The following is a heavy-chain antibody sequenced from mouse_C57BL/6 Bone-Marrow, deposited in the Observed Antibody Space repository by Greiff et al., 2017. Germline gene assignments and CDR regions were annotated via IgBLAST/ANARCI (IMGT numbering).Heavy chain of an antibody. D-gene: IGHD2-4*01. J-gene: IGHJ3*01. V-gene: IGHV2-2*01. CDR3: AREDYDYDVGWCAY. CDR1: GFSLTSYG. CDR2: IWSGGST. Sequence: VKLQESGPGLVQPSQSLSITCTVSGFSLTSYGVHWVRQSPGKGLEWLGVIWSGGSTDSNAAFISRLSISKDNSKSQVFFKMNSLQADDTAIEYGAREDYDYDVGWCAYWGQGTLVTVSA.